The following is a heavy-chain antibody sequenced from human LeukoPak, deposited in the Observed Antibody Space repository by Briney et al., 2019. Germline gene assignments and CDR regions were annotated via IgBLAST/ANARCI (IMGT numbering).Heavy chain of an antibody. CDR2: LDTGGAT. CDR3: ARDKGTSYLSSFDY. D-gene: IGHD6-6*01. J-gene: IGHJ4*02. CDR1: GFTVRSHF. Sequence: GGSLRLSCAVSGFTVRSHFMAWVRQASGKGLEWVSVLDTGGATHYADSVKGRFTISRDNSKNTLYLQMNSLRAADTAVYYCARDKGTSYLSSFDYWGQGTLVTVSS. V-gene: IGHV3-53*05.